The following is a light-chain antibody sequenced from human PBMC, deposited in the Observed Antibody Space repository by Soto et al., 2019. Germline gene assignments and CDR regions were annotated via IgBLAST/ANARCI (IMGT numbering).Light chain of an antibody. J-gene: IGKJ4*01. CDR1: QYISTY. Sequence: DIQMTQSPSSLSASVGDRVTITCRASQYISTYLNWYQQKPGKAPKLLIYAASSLQSGVPSRFIGSASGTAFTLTISSLQPEDFATYYCQQSYPTPLTFGGGTKVEIK. CDR3: QQSYPTPLT. CDR2: AAS. V-gene: IGKV1-39*01.